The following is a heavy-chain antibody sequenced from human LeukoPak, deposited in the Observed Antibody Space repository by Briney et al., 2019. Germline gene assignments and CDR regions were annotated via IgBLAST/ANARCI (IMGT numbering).Heavy chain of an antibody. CDR2: IWFDGSNK. D-gene: IGHD4-23*01. CDR1: GFTFSRYW. Sequence: PGGSLRLSCEASGFTFSRYWMAWVREAPGKGLEWVAVIWFDGSNKYYADSVKGRFTISRDNSKNTLFLQINSLRAEDTAMYYCARDRETYGANSPFDYWGRGTLVTVSS. J-gene: IGHJ4*02. CDR3: ARDRETYGANSPFDY. V-gene: IGHV3-33*08.